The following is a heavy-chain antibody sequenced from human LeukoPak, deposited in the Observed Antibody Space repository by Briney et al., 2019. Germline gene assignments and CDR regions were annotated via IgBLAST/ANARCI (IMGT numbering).Heavy chain of an antibody. D-gene: IGHD3-10*01. Sequence: PGGSLRLSCAASGFTVSSNYMSWVRQAPGKGLEWVSVIYSGGSTYYADSVKGRFTISRDNSKNTLYLQMNSLRAEDTAVYYCAKSYYGSGSPDPFRFDPWGQGTLVTVSS. V-gene: IGHV3-66*02. CDR3: AKSYYGSGSPDPFRFDP. CDR1: GFTVSSNY. CDR2: IYSGGST. J-gene: IGHJ5*02.